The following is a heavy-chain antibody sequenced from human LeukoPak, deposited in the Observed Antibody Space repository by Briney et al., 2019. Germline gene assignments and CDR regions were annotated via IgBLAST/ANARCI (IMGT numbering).Heavy chain of an antibody. J-gene: IGHJ4*02. CDR2: INWNGGNT. V-gene: IGHV3-20*04. Sequence: GGSLRLSCAASGFTFNAYGMSWVRQGPGKGLEWVSGINWNGGNTGYADSVRGRFTISRDNAKNSLYLQMNSLRAEDTALYYCARDKHYYDSSNYVWGQGTLVTVSS. CDR1: GFTFNAYG. D-gene: IGHD3-22*01. CDR3: ARDKHYYDSSNYV.